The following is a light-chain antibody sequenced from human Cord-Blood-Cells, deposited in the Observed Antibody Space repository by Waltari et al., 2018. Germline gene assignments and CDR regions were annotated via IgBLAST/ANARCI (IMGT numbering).Light chain of an antibody. J-gene: IGKJ4*01. V-gene: IGKV2-30*01. CDR3: MQGTHWPLT. Sequence: VVMTQSPLSLPVTLGQPASISCRSRQSLVYSDGNTYLNWFQQRPDQSPRRLIYKVSNRDSGVPDRFSGSGSGTDFTLKISRVEAEDVGVYYCMQGTHWPLTFGGGTKVEIK. CDR2: KVS. CDR1: QSLVYSDGNTY.